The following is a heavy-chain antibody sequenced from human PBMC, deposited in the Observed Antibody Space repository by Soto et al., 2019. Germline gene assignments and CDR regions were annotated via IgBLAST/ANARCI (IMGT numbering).Heavy chain of an antibody. CDR3: ARDGALWFGELGPFDP. V-gene: IGHV3-33*01. J-gene: IGHJ5*02. CDR1: GFTFSSYG. D-gene: IGHD3-10*01. Sequence: QVQLVESGGGVVQPGRSLRLSCAASGFTFSSYGMHWVRQAPGKGLEWVAVIWYDGSNKYYADSVKGRFTISRDNSKNTLYLQMNSLRAEDTAVYYCARDGALWFGELGPFDPWGQGTLVTVSS. CDR2: IWYDGSNK.